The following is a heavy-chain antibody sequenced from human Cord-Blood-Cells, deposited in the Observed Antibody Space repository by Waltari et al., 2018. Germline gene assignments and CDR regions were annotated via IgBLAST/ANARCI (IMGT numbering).Heavy chain of an antibody. CDR3: AREVEYDILTGYYRGIDY. Sequence: QVQLVESGGGVVKPGRSLRLSGEASGLTFSSYGMHWVRQAPGKGLEWVAVIWYDGSNKYYADSVKGRFTISRDNSKNTLYLQMNSLRAEDTAVYYCAREVEYDILTGYYRGIDYWGQGTLVTVSS. CDR2: IWYDGSNK. D-gene: IGHD3-9*01. CDR1: GLTFSSYG. J-gene: IGHJ4*02. V-gene: IGHV3-33*01.